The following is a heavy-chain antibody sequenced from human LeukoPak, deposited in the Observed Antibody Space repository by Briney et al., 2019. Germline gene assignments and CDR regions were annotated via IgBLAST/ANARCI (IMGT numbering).Heavy chain of an antibody. CDR2: IIPIFGTA. V-gene: IGHV1-69*05. CDR3: AREGVCSGGSCYRAEYFQH. J-gene: IGHJ1*01. Sequence: GASVKVSCKASGGTLSNYAISWVRQAPGQGLEWMGGIIPIFGTANYAQKFQGRVTITTDESTSTAYMELSSLRSEDTAVYYCAREGVCSGGSCYRAEYFQHWGQGTLVTVSS. CDR1: GGTLSNYA. D-gene: IGHD2-15*01.